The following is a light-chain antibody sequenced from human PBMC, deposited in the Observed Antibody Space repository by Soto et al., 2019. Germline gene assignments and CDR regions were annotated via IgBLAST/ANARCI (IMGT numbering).Light chain of an antibody. CDR1: QEISNY. CDR2: DAS. Sequence: DIQMTQSPSSLSASVGDRVTITCQASQEISNYLNWDQQKPGKAPKLLIYDASNLETGVPSRFSGSGSWTDFTFTISSLQPEDIATYYCHQYDNLPPLTFGGGTKVEIK. CDR3: HQYDNLPPLT. V-gene: IGKV1-33*01. J-gene: IGKJ4*01.